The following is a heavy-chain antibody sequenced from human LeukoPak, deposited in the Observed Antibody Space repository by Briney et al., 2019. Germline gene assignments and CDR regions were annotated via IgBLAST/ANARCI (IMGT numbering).Heavy chain of an antibody. J-gene: IGHJ6*03. D-gene: IGHD2-2*01. CDR1: GYSFTSYW. CDR2: IYPGDSDT. CDR3: ARLVGYCSSTSCYYYYYMDV. Sequence: GESLKISCKGSGYSFTSYWIGWVRQMPGKGLEWMGIIYPGDSDTRYSPSFQGQVTISADKSISTAYLQWSSLKASDTAMYYCARLVGYCSSTSCYYYYYMDVWGKGTTVTVSS. V-gene: IGHV5-51*01.